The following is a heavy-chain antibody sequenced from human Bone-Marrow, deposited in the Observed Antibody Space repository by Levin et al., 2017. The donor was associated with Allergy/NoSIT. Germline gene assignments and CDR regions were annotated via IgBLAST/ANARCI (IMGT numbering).Heavy chain of an antibody. J-gene: IGHJ3*01. CDR1: GFTFSDYY. CDR3: ARDLHSLSRGDGASDL. D-gene: IGHD3-10*01. CDR2: ISSRGSAI. Sequence: TGGSLRLSCVASGFTFSDYYLAWIRQAPGKGLEWLSYISSRGSAIYYADSVKGRFTISRDNADNSLYLQMKSLRADDTAVYYCARDLHSLSRGDGASDLWGQGTMVTVSS. V-gene: IGHV3-11*01.